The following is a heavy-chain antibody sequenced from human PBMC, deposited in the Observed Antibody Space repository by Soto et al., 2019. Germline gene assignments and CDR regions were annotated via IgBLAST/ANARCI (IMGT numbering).Heavy chain of an antibody. CDR2: ISSSSSYI. D-gene: IGHD3-3*01. V-gene: IGHV3-21*01. J-gene: IGHJ6*02. CDR3: ARPRYYDFWSGFWTREYYYGMDV. Sequence: KTGGSLRLSCAASGFTFSSYSMNWVRQAPGKGLEWVSSISSSSSYIYYADSVKGRFTISRDNAKNSLYLQMNSLRAEDTAVYYCARPRYYDFWSGFWTREYYYGMDVWGQGTTVTVSS. CDR1: GFTFSSYS.